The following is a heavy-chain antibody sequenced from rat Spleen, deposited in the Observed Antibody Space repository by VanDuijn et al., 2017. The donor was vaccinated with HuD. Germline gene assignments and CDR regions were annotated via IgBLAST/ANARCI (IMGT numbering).Heavy chain of an antibody. V-gene: IGHV2-15*01. D-gene: IGHD1-12*03. J-gene: IGHJ2*01. CDR2: IWGDGNS. Sequence: QVQLKESGPGLVQSSQTLSLSCTVSGFSLISYAVNWVRQPPGKGLQWMGVIWGDGNSAYNSALKSRLSISRDTSKSQVLLKMNSLQTEDTAMYFCATQHYYDGYYRDYWGQGVMVTVSS. CDR3: ATQHYYDGYYRDY. CDR1: GFSLISYA.